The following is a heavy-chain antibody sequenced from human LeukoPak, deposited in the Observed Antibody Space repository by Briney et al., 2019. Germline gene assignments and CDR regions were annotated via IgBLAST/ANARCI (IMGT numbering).Heavy chain of an antibody. D-gene: IGHD6-13*01. CDR1: GFTFSSYA. CDR3: ARANLASGTAAALYYFDY. Sequence: PGGSLRLSCAASGFTFSSYAMSWVRQAPGKGLEWVSAISGSGGSTYYADSVKGRFTISRDNAKNSLYLQMNSLRAEDTAVYYCARANLASGTAAALYYFDYWGQGTLVTVSS. CDR2: ISGSGGST. V-gene: IGHV3-23*01. J-gene: IGHJ4*02.